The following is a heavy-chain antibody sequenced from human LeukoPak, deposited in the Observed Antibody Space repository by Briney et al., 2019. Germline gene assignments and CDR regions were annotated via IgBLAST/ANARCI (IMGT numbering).Heavy chain of an antibody. D-gene: IGHD2-2*01. CDR2: IYYSGST. CDR3: ARGTGRIVVVPGRFDY. Sequence: SQTLSLTCTVSGGSISSGGYYWSWIRQHPGKGLEWIGYIYYSGSTNYNPSLKSRVTISVDTSKNQFSLKLSSVTAADTAVYYCARGTGRIVVVPGRFDYWGQGTLVTVSS. CDR1: GGSISSGGYY. J-gene: IGHJ4*02. V-gene: IGHV4-61*08.